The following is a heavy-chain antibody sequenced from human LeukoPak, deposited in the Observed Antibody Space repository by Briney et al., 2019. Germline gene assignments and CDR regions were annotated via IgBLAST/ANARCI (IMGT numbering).Heavy chain of an antibody. CDR1: SGSISSGSYY. V-gene: IGHV4-61*02. J-gene: IGHJ4*02. D-gene: IGHD2-21*02. Sequence: SETLSLTCTVSSGSISSGSYYWSWIRQPAGKGLEWIGRIYTSGSTNYNPSLKSRVTISVDTSKNQFSLKLSSVTAADTAVYYCVRESYCGGDCYSEDWGQGTLVTVSS. CDR3: VRESYCGGDCYSED. CDR2: IYTSGST.